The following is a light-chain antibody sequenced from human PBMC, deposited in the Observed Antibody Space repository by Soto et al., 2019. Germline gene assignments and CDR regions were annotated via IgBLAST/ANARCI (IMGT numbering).Light chain of an antibody. J-gene: IGKJ5*01. Sequence: EIVMTQSPATLSVSPGERATLSCRASQSVSTNLAWYQQKPGQAPRLLIYGESNRATGIPERFTGSGSGTDFTLTISRLETQDSAMYYCQQYVISVTFGQGTRLEIK. CDR1: QSVSTN. CDR2: GES. V-gene: IGKV3D-15*01. CDR3: QQYVISVT.